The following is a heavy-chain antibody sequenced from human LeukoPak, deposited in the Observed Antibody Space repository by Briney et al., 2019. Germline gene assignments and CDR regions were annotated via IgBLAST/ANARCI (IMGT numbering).Heavy chain of an antibody. Sequence: GASVKVSCKASGGTFSSYAISWVRQAPGQGLEWMGGIIPIFGTANYAQKFQGRVTITADESTSTAYMELSSLRSEDTAVYYCARGHISSGVVRTPESPRYYYYYGMDVWGQGTTVTVSS. CDR3: ARGHISSGVVRTPESPRYYYYYGMDV. CDR2: IIPIFGTA. J-gene: IGHJ6*02. V-gene: IGHV1-69*13. D-gene: IGHD3-3*01. CDR1: GGTFSSYA.